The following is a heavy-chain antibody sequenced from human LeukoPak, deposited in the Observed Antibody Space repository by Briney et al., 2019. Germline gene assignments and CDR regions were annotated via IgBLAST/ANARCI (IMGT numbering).Heavy chain of an antibody. V-gene: IGHV1-2*02. J-gene: IGHJ4*02. CDR3: ARYTELLGRHFYY. CDR1: GYTFTDYY. Sequence: ASVKVSCKASGYTFTDYYMHWVRQAPRQGLEWVGWINPLTGSTGYAQKFQGRVTTTRDTSISTTYMELTRLRSDDTAVYFCARYTELLGRHFYYGGQGTPVTVFS. CDR2: INPLTGST. D-gene: IGHD1-1*01.